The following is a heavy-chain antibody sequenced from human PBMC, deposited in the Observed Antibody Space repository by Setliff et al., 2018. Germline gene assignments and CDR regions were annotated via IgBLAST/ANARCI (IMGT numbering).Heavy chain of an antibody. J-gene: IGHJ4*02. Sequence: PGESLKISCQGSGYDFNTHWIAWVRQLPGKGLEWMGTVYPGDSDTRYSPSFQGQVTISADKSISTAYLQWSSLKASDTAMYYCARFSYDSYFDYWGQGTLVTVSS. V-gene: IGHV5-51*01. CDR2: VYPGDSDT. CDR1: GYDFNTHW. CDR3: ARFSYDSYFDY. D-gene: IGHD5-12*01.